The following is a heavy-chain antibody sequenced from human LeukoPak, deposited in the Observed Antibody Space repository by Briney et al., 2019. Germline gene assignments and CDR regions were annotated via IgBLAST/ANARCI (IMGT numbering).Heavy chain of an antibody. V-gene: IGHV1-18*01. CDR3: AREGYDFWSGYYIPGWFDP. J-gene: IGHJ5*02. CDR2: ISAYNGNT. Sequence: ASVKVSCKASGYTCTSYGISWVRQAPGQGLEWMGWISAYNGNTNYAQKLQGRVTMTTDTSTSTAYMELRSLRSDDTAVYYCAREGYDFWSGYYIPGWFDPWGQGTLVTVSS. CDR1: GYTCTSYG. D-gene: IGHD3-3*01.